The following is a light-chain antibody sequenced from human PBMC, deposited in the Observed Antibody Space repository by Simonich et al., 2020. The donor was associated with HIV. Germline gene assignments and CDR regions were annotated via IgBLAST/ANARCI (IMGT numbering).Light chain of an antibody. CDR3: SSYTSSSTWV. J-gene: IGLJ3*02. CDR2: DVS. V-gene: IGLV2-14*03. Sequence: QSALTQPASRSWSPGPANPIPCTGNSSDVGGYYYVSWSQQHPGKAPQVMIYDVSNRPSGVSNRFSGSKSGNPASLTISGLQAEDEADYYCSSYTSSSTWVFGGGTKLTVL. CDR1: SSDVGGYYY.